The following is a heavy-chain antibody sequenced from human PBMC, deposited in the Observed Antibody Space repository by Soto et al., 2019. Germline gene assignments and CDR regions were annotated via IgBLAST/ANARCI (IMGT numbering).Heavy chain of an antibody. CDR3: ARETTSGWYGY. CDR2: FYYSGST. D-gene: IGHD6-19*01. J-gene: IGHJ4*02. V-gene: IGHV4-61*01. CDR1: GGSVSSGSDY. Sequence: SETLSLTCTVSGGSVSSGSDYWSWIRQPPGKGLEWVGNFYYSGSTNSNPSLKSRLTISVDTSKNQFSLKLSSVTAADTAVYYCARETTSGWYGYWGQGTLVTVSS.